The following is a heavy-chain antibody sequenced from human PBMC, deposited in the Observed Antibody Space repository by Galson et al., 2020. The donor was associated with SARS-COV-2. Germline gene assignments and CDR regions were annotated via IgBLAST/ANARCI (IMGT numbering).Heavy chain of an antibody. J-gene: IGHJ4*02. CDR1: GGSFSGYY. CDR3: ARSLAVAATEPFDY. D-gene: IGHD2-15*01. CDR2: IYYSGST. Sequence: SETLSLTCAVYGGSFSGYYWSWIRQPPGKGLEWIGSIYYSGSTYYNPSLKSRVTISVDTSKNQFSLKLSSVTAADTAVYYCARSLAVAATEPFDYWGQGTLVTVSS. V-gene: IGHV4-34*01.